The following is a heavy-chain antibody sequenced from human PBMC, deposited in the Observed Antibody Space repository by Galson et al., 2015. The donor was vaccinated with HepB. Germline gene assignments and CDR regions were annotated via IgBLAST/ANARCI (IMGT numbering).Heavy chain of an antibody. Sequence: SLRLSCAASGVTVSSYWMHWARQAPGEGLVWVSRINSDGSSTSYADSVKGRFTISRDNARKTLYLQMNSLRAVDTAVYYCARGSVVTAIHYYYYYGMDVWGQGTTVTVSS. CDR1: GVTVSSYW. CDR3: ARGSVVTAIHYYYYYGMDV. CDR2: INSDGSST. J-gene: IGHJ6*02. V-gene: IGHV3-74*01. D-gene: IGHD2-21*02.